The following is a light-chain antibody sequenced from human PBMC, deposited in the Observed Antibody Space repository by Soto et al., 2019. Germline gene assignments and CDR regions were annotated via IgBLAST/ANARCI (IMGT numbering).Light chain of an antibody. CDR3: QQSYSSPRT. CDR1: QSITSY. V-gene: IGKV1-39*01. Sequence: DIQMTQSPSSLSASVGDRVTITCRASQSITSYLNWYQKKSGKAPKLLIHAASRLQSGVPSRFSGSGSGTDFTLTISSLQPEDSATYYCQQSYSSPRTFGRGTNVELK. J-gene: IGKJ1*01. CDR2: AAS.